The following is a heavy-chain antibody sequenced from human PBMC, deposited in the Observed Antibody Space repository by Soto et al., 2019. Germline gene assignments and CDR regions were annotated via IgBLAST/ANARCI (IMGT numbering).Heavy chain of an antibody. Sequence: KPSETLSLTCTVSDGSISSYYWSWIRQPPGKGLEWIGYIYGTGTTNYAPSLKNRVTMSLHTSKNQFSLTLSSVTAADTAMYYCAGFSSGTYLFGLWGPGTLVTVPS. V-gene: IGHV4-59*01. J-gene: IGHJ4*02. CDR3: AGFSSGTYLFGL. D-gene: IGHD1-26*01. CDR2: IYGTGTT. CDR1: DGSISSYY.